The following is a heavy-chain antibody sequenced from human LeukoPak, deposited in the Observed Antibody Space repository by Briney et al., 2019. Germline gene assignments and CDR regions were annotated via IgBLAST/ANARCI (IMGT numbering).Heavy chain of an antibody. Sequence: SETLSLTCTVSGGSISSSSYYWGWIRQPPGKGLEWIGSIYYSGSTYYNPSLKSRVTISVDTSKNQFSLKLSSVTAADTAVYYCARIPRSIAVAAFDYWGQGTLVTVSS. J-gene: IGHJ4*02. CDR3: ARIPRSIAVAAFDY. D-gene: IGHD6-19*01. CDR2: IYYSGST. V-gene: IGHV4-39*07. CDR1: GGSISSSSYY.